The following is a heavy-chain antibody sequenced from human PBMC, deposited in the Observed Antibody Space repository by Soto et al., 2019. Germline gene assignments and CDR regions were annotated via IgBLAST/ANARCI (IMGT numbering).Heavy chain of an antibody. J-gene: IGHJ6*02. CDR2: IDWDDDK. D-gene: IGHD5-18*01. V-gene: IGHV2-70*01. Sequence: SGPTLVNPTQTLTLTCTFSGFSLSTSGMCVSWIRQPPGKALEWLALIDWDDDKYYSTSLKTRLTISKDTSKNQVVLTMTNMDPVDTATYYCARIRGYSYGGYYYYSNGMDVCGQGTTATVSS. CDR3: ARIRGYSYGGYYYYSNGMDV. CDR1: GFSLSTSGMC.